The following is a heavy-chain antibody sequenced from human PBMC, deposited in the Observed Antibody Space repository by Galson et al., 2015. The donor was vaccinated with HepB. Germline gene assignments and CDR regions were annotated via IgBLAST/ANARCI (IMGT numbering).Heavy chain of an antibody. CDR2: INPKSGGT. CDR3: ARDHRRDGYNFDY. V-gene: IGHV1-2*02. Sequence: SVKVSCKASGYTFTGYYMHWVRQAPGQGLEWMGWINPKSGGTNYAQKFQGRVTMTRDTSISTAYMELSRLRSDDTAVYYCARDHRRDGYNFDYWGQGTLVTVSS. D-gene: IGHD5-24*01. J-gene: IGHJ4*02. CDR1: GYTFTGYY.